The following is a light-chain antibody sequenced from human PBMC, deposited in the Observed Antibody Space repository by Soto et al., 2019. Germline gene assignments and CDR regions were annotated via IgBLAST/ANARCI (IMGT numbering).Light chain of an antibody. CDR2: GAS. V-gene: IGKV3-20*01. CDR3: HQYGISP. Sequence: EIVLTQSPAILSVSPGERATLSCRASQSISRSLAWYQQKPGQAPRLLIYGASSRATGIPDRYSGSGSGTEFTLTISRLEPEDFAVYYCHQYGISPFGGGTKVEIK. CDR1: QSISRS. J-gene: IGKJ4*01.